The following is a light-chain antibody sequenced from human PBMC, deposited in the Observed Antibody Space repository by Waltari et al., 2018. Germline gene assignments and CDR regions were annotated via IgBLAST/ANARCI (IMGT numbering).Light chain of an antibody. Sequence: DILLTQSPLSLPVTLGQPASISCRSSQSLLHRNGNTFLNWFQQRPGQSPRRLIYKVSNRDSGVPDRFSGSGSGTDFTLRISRVKAEDVGVYYCMQGGAYWPYTFGQGTKLEIK. CDR2: KVS. V-gene: IGKV2-30*02. J-gene: IGKJ2*01. CDR1: QSLLHRNGNTF. CDR3: MQGGAYWPYT.